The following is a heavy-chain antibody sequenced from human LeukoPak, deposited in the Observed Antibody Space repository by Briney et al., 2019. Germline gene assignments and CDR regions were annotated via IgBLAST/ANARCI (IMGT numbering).Heavy chain of an antibody. J-gene: IGHJ5*02. V-gene: IGHV4-59*01. CDR2: IYYSGST. D-gene: IGHD3-16*01. CDR3: ARELGGASGPNWFDP. Sequence: SETLSLTCTVSGGSISSYYWSWIRQPPGKGLEWIGYIYYSGSTNYNPSLKSRVTISVDTSKNQFSLKLSSVTAADTAVYYCARELGGASGPNWFDPWGQGTLVTVSS. CDR1: GGSISSYY.